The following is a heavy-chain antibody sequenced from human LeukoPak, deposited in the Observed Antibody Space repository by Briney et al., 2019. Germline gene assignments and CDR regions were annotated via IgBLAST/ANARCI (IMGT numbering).Heavy chain of an antibody. D-gene: IGHD2-2*01. CDR3: ARDGSLYCSSSSCSSGYYYYSMDV. V-gene: IGHV3-30-3*01. Sequence: GGSLRLSCAASGFTFSSYAMHWVRQAPGKGLEWVAVISYDGSNKYYADSVKGRFTISRDNSKNTLYLQMNSLRAEDTAVYYCARDGSLYCSSSSCSSGYYYYSMDVWGRGTTVTVSS. CDR1: GFTFSSYA. J-gene: IGHJ6*03. CDR2: ISYDGSNK.